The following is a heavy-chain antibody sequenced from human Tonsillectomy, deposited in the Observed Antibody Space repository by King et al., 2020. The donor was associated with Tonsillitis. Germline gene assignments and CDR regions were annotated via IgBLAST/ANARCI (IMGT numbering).Heavy chain of an antibody. CDR3: ARVTYDRSGYPDP. CDR2: IYYNGGT. CDR1: GGSISSYY. D-gene: IGHD3-22*01. J-gene: IGHJ5*02. V-gene: IGHV4-59*01. Sequence: VQLQESGPGLVKPSETLSLTCTVSGGSISSYYWSWIRQTPGKELAWIGYIYYNGGTNYNPSLKSRVTITVDTSKNKFSLKLSSVTAADTAIYYCARVTYDRSGYPDPWGQGTLVTVSS.